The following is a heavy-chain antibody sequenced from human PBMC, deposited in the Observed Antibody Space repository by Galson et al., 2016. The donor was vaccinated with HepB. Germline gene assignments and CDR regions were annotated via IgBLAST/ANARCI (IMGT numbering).Heavy chain of an antibody. D-gene: IGHD2-2*01. V-gene: IGHV3-48*01. CDR2: IGVSDSRM. CDR3: ARDSSPYAAPPDY. J-gene: IGHJ4*02. CDR1: GFIFSGYS. Sequence: SLRLSCAASGFIFSGYSMNWVRQAPGKGLEWISYIGVSDSRMYYADSVKGRFTISRDDAKNSVYLQMNGLRAEDTAVYYCARDSSPYAAPPDYWGQGALVTVSS.